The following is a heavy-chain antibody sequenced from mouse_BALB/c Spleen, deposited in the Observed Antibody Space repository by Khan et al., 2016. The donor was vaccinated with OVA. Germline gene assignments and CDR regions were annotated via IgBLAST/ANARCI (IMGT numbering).Heavy chain of an antibody. CDR1: GYSITSNYA. Sequence: EVQLQESGPGLVKPSQSLSLTCTVTGYSITSNYAWNWIRQFPGNKLEWMGYISYSVSTNSNPSPKIRISITRDTSKNQFFLQLNSVTTEDTATYYCARGNYYGYAMDYWGQGTSITVSS. V-gene: IGHV3-2*02. D-gene: IGHD1-1*01. J-gene: IGHJ4*01. CDR2: ISYSVST. CDR3: ARGNYYGYAMDY.